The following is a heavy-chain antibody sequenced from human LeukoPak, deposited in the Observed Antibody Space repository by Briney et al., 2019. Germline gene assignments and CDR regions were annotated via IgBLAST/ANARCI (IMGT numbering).Heavy chain of an antibody. CDR3: ATDRDNYYDSTGYTRPDGFDI. CDR1: GGSFSGYY. J-gene: IGHJ3*02. V-gene: IGHV4-34*01. Sequence: SETLSLTCAVYGGSFSGYYWTWIRQPPGKGLEWIGEIKHSGSTNYNPSLKSRVTISVDTSKNQFSLKLSSVTAADTAMYYCATDRDNYYDSTGYTRPDGFDIWGQGIMVTVSS. D-gene: IGHD3-22*01. CDR2: IKHSGST.